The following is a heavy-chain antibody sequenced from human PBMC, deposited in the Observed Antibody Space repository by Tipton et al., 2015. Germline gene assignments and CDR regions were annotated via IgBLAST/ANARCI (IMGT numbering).Heavy chain of an antibody. CDR3: AKDVAVAVYNWFDP. D-gene: IGHD6-19*01. CDR1: EFTFSSFG. CDR2: ISYDGFTE. V-gene: IGHV3-30*18. Sequence: SLRLSCVASEFTFSSFGMHWVRQAPGKGLEWLAGISYDGFTEYYAASVKGRFTISRDNSNNTLYLQMNSLRAEDTAVYYCAKDVAVAVYNWFDPWGQGTLVTVSS. J-gene: IGHJ5*02.